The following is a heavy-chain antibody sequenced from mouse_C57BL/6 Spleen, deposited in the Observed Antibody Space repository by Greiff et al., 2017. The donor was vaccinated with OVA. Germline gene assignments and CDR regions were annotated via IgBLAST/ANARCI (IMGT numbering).Heavy chain of an antibody. Sequence: QVQLQQPGAELVKPGASVKVSCKASGYTFTSYWMHWVKQRPGQGLEWIGRIHPSDSDTNYNQKFKGKATLTVDKSSSTAYMQLSSLTCEDSAVYYCAIGGITTVVGGDYWGQGTTLTVSS. V-gene: IGHV1-74*01. CDR3: AIGGITTVVGGDY. J-gene: IGHJ2*01. CDR2: IHPSDSDT. D-gene: IGHD1-1*01. CDR1: GYTFTSYW.